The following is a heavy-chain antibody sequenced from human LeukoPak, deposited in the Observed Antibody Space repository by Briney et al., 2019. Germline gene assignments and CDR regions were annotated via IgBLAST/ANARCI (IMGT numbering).Heavy chain of an antibody. CDR2: IYYSGST. J-gene: IGHJ4*02. D-gene: IGHD3-10*01. Sequence: SETLSLTCTVSGGSITSSSYYWGWIRQPPGKGLEWIGSIYYSGSTYYNPSLKSRVTIPVDTSKNQFSLKLSSVTAADTAVYYCARAVRGLQNNDYWGQGTLVTVSS. V-gene: IGHV4-39*01. CDR3: ARAVRGLQNNDY. CDR1: GGSITSSSYY.